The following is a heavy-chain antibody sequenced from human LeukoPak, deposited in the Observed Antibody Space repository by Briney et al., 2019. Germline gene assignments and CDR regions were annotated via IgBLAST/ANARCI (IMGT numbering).Heavy chain of an antibody. CDR1: GGSFSGYY. J-gene: IGHJ3*02. CDR2: INHSGST. V-gene: IGHV4-34*01. Sequence: SETLSLTCAVYGGSFSGYYWSWIRQPPGKGLEWIGEINHSGSTNYNPSLKSRVTISVDTSKNQFSLKLSSVTAADTAVYYCARAKRWLHNRHVFDIWGQGTMVTVSS. CDR3: ARAKRWLHNRHVFDI. D-gene: IGHD5-24*01.